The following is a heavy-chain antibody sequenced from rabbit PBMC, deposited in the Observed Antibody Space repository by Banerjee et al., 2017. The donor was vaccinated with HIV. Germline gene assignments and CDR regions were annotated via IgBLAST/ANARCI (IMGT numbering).Heavy chain of an antibody. D-gene: IGHD4-1*01. J-gene: IGHJ4*01. CDR2: IYTGSGST. CDR3: ARDLAGAIGWNFNL. CDR1: GFSFSYNYY. V-gene: IGHV1S40*01. Sequence: QSLEESGGDLVKPGASLTLTCTASGFSFSYNYYMCWVRQAPGKGLEWIGCIYTGSGSTYYASWVNGRFTISKTSSTTVTLQMTSLTAADTATYFCARDLAGAIGWNFNLWGPGTLVTVS.